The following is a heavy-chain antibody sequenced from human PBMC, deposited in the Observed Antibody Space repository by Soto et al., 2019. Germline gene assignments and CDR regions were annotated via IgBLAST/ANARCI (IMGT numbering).Heavy chain of an antibody. D-gene: IGHD6-6*01. J-gene: IGHJ4*02. V-gene: IGHV3-11*01. CDR1: GFTFSDYY. CDR3: AKDRTFGPPLVRFDS. CDR2: ISSSGSTI. Sequence: PGGSLRLSCAASGFTFSDYYMSWIRQAPGKGLEWVSYISSSGSTIYYADSVKGRFTISRDNSKSTLHLQMNSLRVEDTAVYYCAKDRTFGPPLVRFDSWGQGTLVTVSS.